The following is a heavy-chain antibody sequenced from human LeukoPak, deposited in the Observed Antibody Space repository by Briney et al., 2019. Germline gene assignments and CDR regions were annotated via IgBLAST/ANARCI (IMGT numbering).Heavy chain of an antibody. CDR2: ISAYNGNT. CDR1: GYTFTSYG. CDR3: ARDSYDFWSGGLTGGQTSNYYYYMDI. Sequence: GASVKVSCKASGYTFTSYGISWVRQAPGQGLEWMGWISAYNGNTNYAQKLQGRVTMTTDTSTSAAYMELSSLRSEDTAVYYCARDSYDFWSGGLTGGQTSNYYYYMDIWGKGTTVTVSS. D-gene: IGHD3-3*01. V-gene: IGHV1-18*01. J-gene: IGHJ6*03.